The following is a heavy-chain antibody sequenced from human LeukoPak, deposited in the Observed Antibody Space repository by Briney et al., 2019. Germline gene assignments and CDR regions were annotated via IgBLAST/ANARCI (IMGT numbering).Heavy chain of an antibody. Sequence: SETLSLTCTVSGGSISSGGYYWSWIRQHPGKGLEWIGYIYYSGSTYYNLSLKSRVTISVDTSKNQFSLKLSSVTAADTAVYYCAREGPGYCSSTSCLQRGGMDVWGQGTTVTVSS. D-gene: IGHD2-2*01. CDR1: GGSISSGGYY. J-gene: IGHJ6*02. CDR3: AREGPGYCSSTSCLQRGGMDV. CDR2: IYYSGST. V-gene: IGHV4-31*03.